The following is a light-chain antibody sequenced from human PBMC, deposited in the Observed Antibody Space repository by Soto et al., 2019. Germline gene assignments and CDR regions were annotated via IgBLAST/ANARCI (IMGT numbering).Light chain of an antibody. J-gene: IGLJ2*01. CDR2: GNN. CDR1: RSNIGAGND. Sequence: QSVLTQPPSVSGARGQRVTISCTGSRSNIGAGNDVHRYQQLPGTAPKRLIYGNNNRPSGVPDRFSGSKSGTSASLAITGLQAEDEADYYCQSYDSSLSGSVFGGGTKLTVL. CDR3: QSYDSSLSGSV. V-gene: IGLV1-40*01.